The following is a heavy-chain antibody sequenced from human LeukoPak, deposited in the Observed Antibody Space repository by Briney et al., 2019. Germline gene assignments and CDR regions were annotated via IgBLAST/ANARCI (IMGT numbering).Heavy chain of an antibody. CDR2: IYSNGST. CDR1: GGSVMSYY. CDR3: ARSGGGYTATILGYFFDY. Sequence: SETLSLTCTVSGGSVMSYYWSWIRQPPGKRLEWLGYIYSNGSTNFHPSLKSRLTISVDTSKNQFSLKLTSVTAADTAVYCCARSGGGYTATILGYFFDYWGQGALVTVSS. J-gene: IGHJ4*02. V-gene: IGHV4-59*02. D-gene: IGHD5-18*01.